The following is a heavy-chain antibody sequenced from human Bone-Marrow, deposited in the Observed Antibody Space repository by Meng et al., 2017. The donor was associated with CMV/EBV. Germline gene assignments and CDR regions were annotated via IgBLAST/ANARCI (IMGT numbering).Heavy chain of an antibody. CDR1: GFTSSSYA. D-gene: IGHD3-22*01. Sequence: GGSLRLSCAASGFTSSSYAMSWVRQAPGQGLEWVSSISGSGGTTNYADSVKGRFIISRDNSRDTLYLQMSSLRVEDTAIYYCAKDRCSTMSCPLDYWGQGALVTVSS. J-gene: IGHJ4*02. CDR3: AKDRCSTMSCPLDY. V-gene: IGHV3-23*01. CDR2: ISGSGGTT.